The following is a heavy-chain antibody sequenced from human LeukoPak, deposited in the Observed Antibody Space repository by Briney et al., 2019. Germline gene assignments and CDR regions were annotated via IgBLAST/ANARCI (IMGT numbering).Heavy chain of an antibody. CDR3: AKEARDILTHYYWGSQFDY. J-gene: IGHJ4*02. CDR2: ISGRGGDT. V-gene: IGHV3-23*01. D-gene: IGHD3-9*01. CDR1: GFTFGNYA. Sequence: GGSLRLSCVGSGFTFGNYALNWVRQAPGKGLEWVAAISGRGGDTFYADSVKGRFTFSRDNSKNTMFLQMNSLRAEDTALYYCAKEARDILTHYYWGSQFDYWGQGTLVIVSS.